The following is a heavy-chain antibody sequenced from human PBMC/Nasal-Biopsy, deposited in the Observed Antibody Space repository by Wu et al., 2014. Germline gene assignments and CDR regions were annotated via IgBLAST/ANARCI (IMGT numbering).Heavy chain of an antibody. D-gene: IGHD3-16*01. CDR3: ARRNGDYVRWFDP. CDR2: IYWDDNK. V-gene: IGHV2-5*02. CDR1: GFSLSNSGVG. Sequence: LVKPTQTLTLTCTFSGFSLSNSGVGVGWIRQPPGEALEWLAHIYWDDNKRYSPSLKSRLTITKDTSRNQVILKMTNMDPMDTGTYYCARRNGDYVRWFDPGAREPWSPSPQ. J-gene: IGHJ5*02.